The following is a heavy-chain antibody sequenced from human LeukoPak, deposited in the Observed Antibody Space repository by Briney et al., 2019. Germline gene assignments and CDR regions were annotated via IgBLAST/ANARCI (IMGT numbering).Heavy chain of an antibody. Sequence: ASVKVSCRASGYTFTGYYMHWVRQAPGQGLEWMGGINPNSGGTNYAQKFQGRVTMTRDTSISTAYMELSRLRSDDTAVYYCARDLVDIVATTFGYWGQGTLVTVSS. V-gene: IGHV1-2*02. CDR2: INPNSGGT. CDR1: GYTFTGYY. J-gene: IGHJ4*02. D-gene: IGHD5-12*01. CDR3: ARDLVDIVATTFGY.